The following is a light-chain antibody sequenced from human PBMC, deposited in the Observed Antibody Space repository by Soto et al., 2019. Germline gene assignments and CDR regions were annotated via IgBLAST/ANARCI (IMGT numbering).Light chain of an antibody. V-gene: IGLV2-14*01. CDR3: SSYTSSSLV. Sequence: QSVLTQPASVSGSPGQSITISCTGTSSDVGGYNYVSWYQQHPGKAPKLMIYEVSNRPSGVSNRFSGSKSGNTASLTISGLQAEDEADYYGSSYTSSSLVFGGGTKLTVL. CDR1: SSDVGGYNY. CDR2: EVS. J-gene: IGLJ2*01.